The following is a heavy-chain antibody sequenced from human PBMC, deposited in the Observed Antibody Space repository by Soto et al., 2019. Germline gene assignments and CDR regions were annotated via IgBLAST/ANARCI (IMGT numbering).Heavy chain of an antibody. CDR1: GDRFTDYY. CDR2: INPNSGVT. V-gene: IGHV1-2*04. D-gene: IGHD5-12*01. Sequence: QVQVVQSGAEVKEPGASVTVSCRASGDRFTDYYMHWVRQAPGQGLEWMGWINPNSGVTKYAQKFQGWVTMTRDTSIRTVYMQLSRLRFDDTAIYYCARESGGATATLDYYYFYMDVWGTGTTVTVSS. CDR3: ARESGGATATLDYYYFYMDV. J-gene: IGHJ6*03.